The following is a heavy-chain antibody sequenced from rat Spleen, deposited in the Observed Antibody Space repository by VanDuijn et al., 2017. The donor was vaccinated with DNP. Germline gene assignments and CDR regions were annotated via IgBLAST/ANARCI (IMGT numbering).Heavy chain of an antibody. CDR1: GFTFSHYY. D-gene: IGHD1-2*01. Sequence: EVQLVETGGGLVQPGRSLKLSCVASGFTFSHYYMAWVRQAPTKGLEWVASISTVGDNAYYRDSVKGRFTISRDNAKNTQYLQMDSLRSEDTATYYCTRHRTIAAIFDYWGQGVMVTVSS. V-gene: IGHV5S13*01. J-gene: IGHJ2*01. CDR2: ISTVGDNA. CDR3: TRHRTIAAIFDY.